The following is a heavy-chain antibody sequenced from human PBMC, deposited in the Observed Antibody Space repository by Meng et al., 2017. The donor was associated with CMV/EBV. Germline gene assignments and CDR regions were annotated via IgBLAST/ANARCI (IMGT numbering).Heavy chain of an antibody. V-gene: IGHV4-39*02. D-gene: IGHD1-26*01. Sequence: SETLSLTCTVSGGFISSSSYYWGWIRQAPGKGLDWIGSIYYSGSTYYNPSLSSRVTISIDTPKNQFSLKLSSVSAADTAVYYCARDSRVWGGDFDYWGQGTLVTVSS. CDR2: IYYSGST. CDR3: ARDSRVWGGDFDY. CDR1: GGFISSSSYY. J-gene: IGHJ4*02.